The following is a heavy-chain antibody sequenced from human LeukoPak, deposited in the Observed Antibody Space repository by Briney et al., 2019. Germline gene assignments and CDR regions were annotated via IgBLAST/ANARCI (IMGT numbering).Heavy chain of an antibody. Sequence: GGSLRLSCAASGFTFSSYWMHWVRQAPGKGLVWVSRINSDESGTSYADSVKGRFTISRDNAKNTLYLQMNSLRAEDTSVYYCGRDIVDGGDDYWGQGTLVTVSS. J-gene: IGHJ4*02. CDR2: INSDESGT. V-gene: IGHV3-74*01. CDR1: GFTFSSYW. D-gene: IGHD2-21*02. CDR3: GRDIVDGGDDY.